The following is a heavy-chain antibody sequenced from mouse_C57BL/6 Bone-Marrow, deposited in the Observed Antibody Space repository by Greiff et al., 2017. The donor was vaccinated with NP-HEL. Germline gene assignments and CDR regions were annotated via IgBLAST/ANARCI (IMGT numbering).Heavy chain of an antibody. V-gene: IGHV1-4*01. J-gene: IGHJ2*01. CDR1: GYTFTSYT. CDR2: INPSSGYT. CDR3: AVQLRLLY. Sequence: VKLVESGAELARPGASVKMSCKASGYTFTSYTMHWVKQRPGQGLEWIGYINPSSGYTKYNQKFKDKATLTADKSSSTAYMQLSSLTSEDSAVYYCAVQLRLLYWGQGTTLTVSS. D-gene: IGHD3-2*02.